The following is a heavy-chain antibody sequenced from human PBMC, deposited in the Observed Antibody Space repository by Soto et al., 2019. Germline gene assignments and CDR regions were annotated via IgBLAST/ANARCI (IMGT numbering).Heavy chain of an antibody. CDR1: GGSISNYY. V-gene: IGHV4-59*01. CDR2: VYYSGSI. Sequence: SETLSLTCTVSGGSISNYYWSWIRQSPGKGLEWIGLVYYSGSINYSPSLKNRVTISVDKSKNQFFLNLKSLTAADTAVYYCARDYVWETYRWFDPWGQGIVVTVS. J-gene: IGHJ5*02. CDR3: ARDYVWETYRWFDP. D-gene: IGHD3-16*02.